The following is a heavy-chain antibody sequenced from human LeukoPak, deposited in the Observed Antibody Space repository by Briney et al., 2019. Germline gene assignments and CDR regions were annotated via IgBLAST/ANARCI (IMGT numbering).Heavy chain of an antibody. J-gene: IGHJ4*02. CDR2: ISGSGGST. CDR1: GFTFSSYA. D-gene: IGHD3-22*01. V-gene: IGHV3-23*01. CDR3: ATNITLINRGALDY. Sequence: PGGSLRLSCAASGFTFSSYAMSWVRQAPGKGLEGVSAISGSGGSTHYADSVKGRLTISRDNYKNTLYLQMNSLTAEDTAVYYCATNITLINRGALDYWGQGSLVTVSS.